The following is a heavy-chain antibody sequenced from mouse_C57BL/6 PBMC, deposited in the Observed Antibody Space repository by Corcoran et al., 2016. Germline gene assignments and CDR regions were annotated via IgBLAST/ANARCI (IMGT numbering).Heavy chain of an antibody. J-gene: IGHJ3*01. Sequence: QVQLQQSGPELVKPGASVKLSCKASGYTFTSYDINWVKQRPGQGLEWIGWIYPRDGSTKYNEKFKGKATLTVDTSSSTAYMELHSLTSEDSAVYFCARKEIYYDPLGFAYWGQGTLVTVSA. D-gene: IGHD2-4*01. V-gene: IGHV1-85*01. CDR1: GYTFTSYD. CDR3: ARKEIYYDPLGFAY. CDR2: IYPRDGST.